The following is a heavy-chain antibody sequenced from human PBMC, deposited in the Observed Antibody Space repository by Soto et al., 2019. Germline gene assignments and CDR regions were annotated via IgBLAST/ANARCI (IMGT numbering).Heavy chain of an antibody. D-gene: IGHD3-3*01. J-gene: IGHJ6*03. CDR3: AKDPTIFESSYYYYMDV. CDR1: GFTFSDYG. CDR2: ISYDGSNK. Sequence: GGSLRLSCAASGFTFSDYGMHWVRQAPGKGLEWVAVISYDGSNKYYGDSVKGRFTVSRDNSKNTLYLQMASLRAEDTAVYHCAKDPTIFESSYYYYMDVWGKGTTVTISS. V-gene: IGHV3-30*18.